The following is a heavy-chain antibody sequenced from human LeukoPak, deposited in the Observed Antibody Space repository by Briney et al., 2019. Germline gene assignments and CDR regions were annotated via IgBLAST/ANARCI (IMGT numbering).Heavy chain of an antibody. CDR1: GFTFSSYW. D-gene: IGHD4-17*01. J-gene: IGHJ3*02. CDR2: IKQDGSEK. CDR3: TTTVTTGGDAFDI. V-gene: IGHV3-7*01. Sequence: PGGSLRLSCAASGFTFSSYWMSWVRQAPGKGLEWVANIKQDGSEKYYVDSVKGRFTISRDNAKNSLYLQMNSLRAEDTAVYYCTTTVTTGGDAFDIWGQGTMVTVSS.